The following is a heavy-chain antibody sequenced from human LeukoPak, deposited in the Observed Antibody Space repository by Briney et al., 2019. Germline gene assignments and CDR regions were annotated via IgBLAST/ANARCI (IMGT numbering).Heavy chain of an antibody. J-gene: IGHJ4*02. CDR2: VYPRDSDT. V-gene: IGHV5-51*01. CDR3: GRGSDYGVYR. D-gene: IGHD4-17*01. Sequence: GESLKISCKGSGYSFTSYWIGWVRQMPAERLEWMGIVYPRDSDTRYSPSFQGQVTISADTSINPSFLQLSSLKASDPALYYCGRGSDYGVYRWGQGTLVTVSS. CDR1: GYSFTSYW.